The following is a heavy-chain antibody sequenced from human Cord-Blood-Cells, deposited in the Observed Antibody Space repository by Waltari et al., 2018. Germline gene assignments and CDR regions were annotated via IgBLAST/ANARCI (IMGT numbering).Heavy chain of an antibody. CDR2: TYYRSKWYN. Sequence: QLQLQKSGPGLVKPSQTPPLPCAIPGDSVSSNSAAWNCIRQSPSRGLDWLGRTYYRSKWYNDYAVSVKSRITINPDTSKNQFSLQLNAVTPEDTAVYYCARGWTYYYGMDVWGQGTTVTVSS. J-gene: IGHJ6*02. CDR3: ARGWTYYYGMDV. V-gene: IGHV6-1*01. CDR1: GDSVSSNSAA. D-gene: IGHD1-1*01.